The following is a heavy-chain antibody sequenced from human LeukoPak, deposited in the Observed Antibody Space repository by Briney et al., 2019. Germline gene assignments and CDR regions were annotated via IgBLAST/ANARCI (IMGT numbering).Heavy chain of an antibody. D-gene: IGHD2-2*01. CDR2: IYYSGST. J-gene: IGHJ5*02. CDR3: ARGIVVPAAMGFDP. CDR1: GGSISSGDYY. Sequence: PSQTLSLTCTVSGGSISSGDYYWSWIRQPPGKGLEGIGYIYYSGSTYYNPSLKSRVTISVDTSKIQFSLKLSSVTAADTAVYYCARGIVVPAAMGFDPWGQGTLVTVSS. V-gene: IGHV4-30-4*08.